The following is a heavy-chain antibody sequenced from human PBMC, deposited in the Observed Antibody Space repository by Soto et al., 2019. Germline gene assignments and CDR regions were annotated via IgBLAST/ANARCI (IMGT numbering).Heavy chain of an antibody. D-gene: IGHD2-8*02. V-gene: IGHV3-30-3*01. CDR2: ISYDGSNK. J-gene: IGHJ4*02. CDR1: GFSFSSYA. Sequence: GVSRRRSCAASGFSFSSYAMHWLRQAPGEGLGWVAPISYDGSNKYYADSVKGRFTIYRDNSKNTLYRQMNSLRHEDTAVSYYASDRRWGIQRRYAIGYWGQGTLVTVSS. CDR3: ASDRRWGIQRRYAIGY.